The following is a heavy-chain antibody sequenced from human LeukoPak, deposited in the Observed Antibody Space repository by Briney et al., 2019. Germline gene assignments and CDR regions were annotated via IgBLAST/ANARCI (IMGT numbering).Heavy chain of an antibody. Sequence: GGSLRLSCAASGLTFTGYSMNWVRQAPGKGLEWVSFISSSSDTIYYADSVKGRFTISRDSAKNSLYLQMTSLRDDDTAVYYCARVRGATAVTMYFDFWGQGTLVTVSS. V-gene: IGHV3-48*02. CDR2: ISSSSDTI. CDR1: GLTFTGYS. J-gene: IGHJ4*02. CDR3: ARVRGATAVTMYFDF. D-gene: IGHD4-23*01.